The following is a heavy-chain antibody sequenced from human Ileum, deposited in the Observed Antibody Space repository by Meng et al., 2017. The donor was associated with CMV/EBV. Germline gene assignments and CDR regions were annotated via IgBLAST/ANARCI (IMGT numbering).Heavy chain of an antibody. J-gene: IGHJ4*02. D-gene: IGHD3-3*01. CDR1: GFSLTRSGMG. CDR3: ALTGVVSDYFQS. Sequence: TTFKESRPMVVKLKQTLTLTSTFSGFSLTRSGMGVGWSRQRPGKALEWLALIYCEDDKRYSTSLNIRLTINKDASKHQVVISMTSMGPVDTATYYCALTGVVSDYFQSWGQGALVTVSS. V-gene: IGHV2-5*02. CDR2: IYCEDDK.